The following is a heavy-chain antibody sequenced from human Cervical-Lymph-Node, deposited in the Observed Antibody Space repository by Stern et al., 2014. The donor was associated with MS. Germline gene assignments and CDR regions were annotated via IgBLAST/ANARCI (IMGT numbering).Heavy chain of an antibody. J-gene: IGHJ4*02. CDR3: ARWGGDGYNLFEEE. CDR1: DGSLSGYY. D-gene: IGHD5-24*01. V-gene: IGHV4-34*01. Sequence: QVQLHLWGAGLLKPSETLSLTCAVYDGSLSGYYWGWIRQPPGKGLELIGQINHSGRTNCNPSVKSRFTLSVNRSKNQSSLKLSSVTAADTAVYYCARWGGDGYNLFEEEWGQGTLVTVPS. CDR2: INHSGRT.